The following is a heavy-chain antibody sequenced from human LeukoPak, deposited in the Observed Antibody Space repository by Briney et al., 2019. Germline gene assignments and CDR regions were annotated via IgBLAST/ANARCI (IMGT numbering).Heavy chain of an antibody. J-gene: IGHJ4*02. CDR3: ARRFVLLWFGESFFDY. Sequence: SETLSLTCAVYGGSFSGYYWSWIRQPPGKGLEWIGEINHSGSTNYNPSLKSRVTISVDTSKNQFSLKLSSVTAADTAVYYCARRFVLLWFGESFFDYWGQGTLVTVSS. V-gene: IGHV4-34*01. CDR2: INHSGST. D-gene: IGHD3-10*01. CDR1: GGSFSGYY.